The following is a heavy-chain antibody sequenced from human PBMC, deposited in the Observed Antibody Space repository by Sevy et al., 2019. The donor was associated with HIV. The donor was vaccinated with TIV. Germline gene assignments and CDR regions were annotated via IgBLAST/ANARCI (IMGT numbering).Heavy chain of an antibody. V-gene: IGHV1-69*13. Sequence: ASVKVSCKASGGTFSSYAISWVRQAPGQGLEWMGGIIPIFGTANYAQKFQGRVTITADESTSTAYMELSSLRSEDTAVYYCASLSRRNRYCSSTSCRNFAGRFDPWGRGTLVTVSS. J-gene: IGHJ5*02. CDR3: ASLSRRNRYCSSTSCRNFAGRFDP. CDR1: GGTFSSYA. CDR2: IIPIFGTA. D-gene: IGHD2-2*01.